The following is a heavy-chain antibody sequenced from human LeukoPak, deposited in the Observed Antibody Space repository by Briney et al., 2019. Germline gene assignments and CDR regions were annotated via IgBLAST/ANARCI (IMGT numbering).Heavy chain of an antibody. CDR2: INHSGST. CDR3: ARAPLMAARPFDY. V-gene: IGHV4-34*01. D-gene: IGHD6-6*01. J-gene: IGHJ4*02. CDR1: GGSFSGYY. Sequence: SETLSLTCAVYGGSFSGYYWSWIRQPPGKGLEWIGEINHSGSTNYNPSLKSRVTISVDTSKNQFSLKLSSVTAADTAVYYRARAPLMAARPFDYWGQGTLVTVSS.